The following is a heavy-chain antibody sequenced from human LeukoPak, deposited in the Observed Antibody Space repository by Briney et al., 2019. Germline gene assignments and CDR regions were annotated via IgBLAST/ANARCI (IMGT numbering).Heavy chain of an antibody. D-gene: IGHD6-13*01. CDR3: ARDASSPRWFFDL. Sequence: PGGSLRLSCAVSGLTFSSYNMNWVRQAPGKGLEWVSYISSSSSTIYYADSVKGRFTISRDNAKNSLYLQVNSLKVEDTAVYYCARDASSPRWFFDLWSRGTLVTVSS. V-gene: IGHV3-48*01. J-gene: IGHJ2*01. CDR1: GLTFSSYN. CDR2: ISSSSSTI.